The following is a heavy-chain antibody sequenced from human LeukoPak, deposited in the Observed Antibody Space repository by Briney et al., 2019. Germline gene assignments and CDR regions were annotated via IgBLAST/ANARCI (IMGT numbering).Heavy chain of an antibody. CDR3: ARAPYFDSSGYDY. V-gene: IGHV1-2*02. J-gene: IGHJ4*02. CDR2: INPNRVDT. Sequence: ASVKVSCKASGYTFTGYYMEWVRQAPGQGLEWMGWINPNRVDTNYAEKFQGRVTMTRDNSIKTVYMELSRLRSDDTAVYFCARAPYFDSSGYDYWGQGTLVSVSS. D-gene: IGHD3-22*01. CDR1: GYTFTGYY.